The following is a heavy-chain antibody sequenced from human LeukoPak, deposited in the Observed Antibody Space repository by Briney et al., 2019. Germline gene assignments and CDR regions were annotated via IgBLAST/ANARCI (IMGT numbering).Heavy chain of an antibody. CDR1: GFTFSSYE. D-gene: IGHD3-10*02. CDR3: AELGITMIGGV. CDR2: ISSSGSTI. V-gene: IGHV3-48*03. J-gene: IGHJ6*04. Sequence: PGGSLRPSCAASGFTFSSYEMNWVRQAPGKGLEWVSYISSSGSTIHYADSVKGRFTISRDNAKNSLYLQMNSLRAEDTAVYYCAELGITMIGGVWGKGTRSPSPQ.